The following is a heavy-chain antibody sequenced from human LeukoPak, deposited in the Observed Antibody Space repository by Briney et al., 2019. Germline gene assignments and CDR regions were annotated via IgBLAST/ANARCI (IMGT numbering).Heavy chain of an antibody. CDR2: INTDSSDI. CDR1: GFTFSRYA. CDR3: ARDTFQPGLIDS. J-gene: IGHJ4*02. V-gene: IGHV3-21*05. D-gene: IGHD2-2*01. Sequence: GGSLRLSCTASGFTFSRYAMNWVRQAPGKGLEWVSYINTDSSDIHYADSVKGRFTISRDNARNTLYLQLSSLRAEDSAVYYCARDTFQPGLIDSWGQGTLVTVSS.